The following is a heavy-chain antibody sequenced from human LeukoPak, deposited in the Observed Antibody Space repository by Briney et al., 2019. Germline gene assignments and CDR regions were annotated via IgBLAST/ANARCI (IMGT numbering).Heavy chain of an antibody. D-gene: IGHD1-26*01. V-gene: IGHV1-3*01. CDR2: INAGNGNT. Sequence: EASVKVSCTASGYTFTSYSMHWVRQAPGQRLEWMGWINAGNGNTKFSQKFQGRVTITRDTSASTAYMELSSLRSEDTAVYYCARFLGGSYGMDVWGQGTTVTVSS. J-gene: IGHJ6*02. CDR3: ARFLGGSYGMDV. CDR1: GYTFTSYS.